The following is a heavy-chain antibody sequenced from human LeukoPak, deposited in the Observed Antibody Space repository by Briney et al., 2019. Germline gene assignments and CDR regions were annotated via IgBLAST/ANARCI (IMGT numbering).Heavy chain of an antibody. CDR1: GGTFSSYA. J-gene: IGHJ4*02. CDR3: ATVATISLYFRWYFDY. V-gene: IGHV1-69*13. CDR2: IIPIFGTA. Sequence: ASVKVSCKASGGTFSSYAISWVRQAPGQGLEWMGGIIPIFGTANYAQKFQGRVTITADESTSTAYMELSSLRPEDTAVDYCATVATISLYFRWYFDYWGQGTLVTVSS. D-gene: IGHD5-12*01.